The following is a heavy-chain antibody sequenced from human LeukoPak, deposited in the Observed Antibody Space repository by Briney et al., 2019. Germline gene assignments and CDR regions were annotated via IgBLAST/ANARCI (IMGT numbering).Heavy chain of an antibody. CDR3: ARDRNTAMVRPTDFDY. V-gene: IGHV1-8*03. D-gene: IGHD5-18*01. Sequence: ASVKVSCKASGYTFTSYDINWVRQATGQGLEWMGWMNPNSGNTGYAQKFQGRVTITRNTSISTAYMELSSLRSEDTAVYYCARDRNTAMVRPTDFDYWGQGTLVTVSS. CDR1: GYTFTSYD. CDR2: MNPNSGNT. J-gene: IGHJ4*02.